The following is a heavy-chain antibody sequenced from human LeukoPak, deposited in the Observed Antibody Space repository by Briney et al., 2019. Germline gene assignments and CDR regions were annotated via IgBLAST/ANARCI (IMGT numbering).Heavy chain of an antibody. CDR2: ISSSGGST. D-gene: IGHD6-19*01. CDR1: GFTFSSYA. V-gene: IGHV3-23*01. J-gene: IGHJ4*02. Sequence: SGGSLRLSXAASGFTFSSYAMSWVRQAPGKGLEWVSAISSSGGSTYYADSVKGRFTISRDNSKNTLYLQMNSLRAEDTAVYYCAKDRPSGYSSGWYREYFDYWGQGTLVTVSS. CDR3: AKDRPSGYSSGWYREYFDY.